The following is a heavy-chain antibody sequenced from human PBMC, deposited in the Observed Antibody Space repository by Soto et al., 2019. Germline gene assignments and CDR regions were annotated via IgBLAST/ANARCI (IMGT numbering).Heavy chain of an antibody. CDR3: ARDMADYGDDGDAFDI. Sequence: QAQLVESGGGVVQPGRSLRLSCAASGFTFSSYGMHWVRQAPGKGLEWVAVIWYDGSNKYYADSVKGRFTISRDNSKNTLYLQMNSLRAEDTAVYYCARDMADYGDDGDAFDIWGQGTMVTVSS. V-gene: IGHV3-33*01. J-gene: IGHJ3*02. CDR1: GFTFSSYG. CDR2: IWYDGSNK. D-gene: IGHD4-17*01.